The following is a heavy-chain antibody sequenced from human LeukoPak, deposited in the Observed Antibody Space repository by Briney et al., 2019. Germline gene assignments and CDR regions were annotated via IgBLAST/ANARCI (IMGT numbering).Heavy chain of an antibody. V-gene: IGHV3-30*02. CDR1: GFTFSSYG. D-gene: IGHD4-17*01. CDR2: IRYDGSNK. CDR3: ERSHPHPPVTLDY. Sequence: PGGSLRLSCAASGFTFSSYGMHWVRQAPGKGLEWVAFIRYDGSNKYYADSVKGRFTISRDNAKNSLYLQMNSLRAEDTAVYYCERSHPHPPVTLDYWGQGALVTVSS. J-gene: IGHJ4*02.